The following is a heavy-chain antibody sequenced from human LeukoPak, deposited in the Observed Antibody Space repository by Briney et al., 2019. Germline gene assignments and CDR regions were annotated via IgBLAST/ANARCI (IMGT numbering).Heavy chain of an antibody. V-gene: IGHV4-59*08. CDR1: GGSISSYY. CDR3: ARRRGAHTANALDI. J-gene: IGHJ3*02. Sequence: PSETLSLTCTVSGGSISSYYWSWIRQPPGKGLEWIGYIYSSGSTNYNPSLKSRVTISVDTSKNQFSLKLGSVTAADTAVYYCARRRGAHTANALDIWGQGTMVTVSS. CDR2: IYSSGST. D-gene: IGHD3-10*01.